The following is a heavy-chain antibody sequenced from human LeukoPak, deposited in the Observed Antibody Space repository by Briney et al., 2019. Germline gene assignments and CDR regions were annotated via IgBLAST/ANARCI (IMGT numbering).Heavy chain of an antibody. Sequence: GGSLRLSCAASGFTFSSYSMNWVRQAPGKGLEWVSSISSSSSYIYYADSVKGRFTISRDNAKNSLYLLMNSLRAEDTAVYYCARYCSSTSCYTPDFDYWGQGTLVTVSS. CDR3: ARYCSSTSCYTPDFDY. J-gene: IGHJ4*02. CDR1: GFTFSSYS. D-gene: IGHD2-2*02. V-gene: IGHV3-21*01. CDR2: ISSSSSYI.